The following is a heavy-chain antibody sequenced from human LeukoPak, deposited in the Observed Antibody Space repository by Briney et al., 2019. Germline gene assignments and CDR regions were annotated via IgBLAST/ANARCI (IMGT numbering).Heavy chain of an antibody. D-gene: IGHD6-19*01. Sequence: ASVKVSCKASGGTFSRHTISWVRQSPGQGLEWMGGIIPIFGTANYAQKFQGRVTITADESTSTTYMELSSLRSEDTAVYYCARGYIAVAGPSFDYWGQGTLVTVSS. CDR1: GGTFSRHT. J-gene: IGHJ4*02. CDR3: ARGYIAVAGPSFDY. CDR2: IIPIFGTA. V-gene: IGHV1-69*13.